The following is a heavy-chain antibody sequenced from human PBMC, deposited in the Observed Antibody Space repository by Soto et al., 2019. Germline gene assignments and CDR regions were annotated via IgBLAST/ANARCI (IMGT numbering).Heavy chain of an antibody. CDR2: IIPIFGTT. CDR3: ARLHSHGTYGMDV. CDR1: GGSFTYT. V-gene: IGHV1-69*13. J-gene: IGHJ6*02. Sequence: SVKVSCKASGGSFTYTLSWVRQAPGQGLEWMGGIIPIFGTTNYAQKFQGRVTITADESTKTAYMELSTLRSEDTAVYYCARLHSHGTYGMDVWGQGTTVTVYS. D-gene: IGHD5-18*01.